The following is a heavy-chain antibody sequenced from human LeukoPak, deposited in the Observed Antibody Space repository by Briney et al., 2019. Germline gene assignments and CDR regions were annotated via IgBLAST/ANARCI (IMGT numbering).Heavy chain of an antibody. Sequence: GGSLRLSCTASGFTFGDYAMSWFRQAPGKGLEWVSSISDNDDTTYSDSVKGRFTISRDNSKNTLYLQMSSLRAEDTAVYFCAKETPGYTSVFDYWGQGTLVTVSS. V-gene: IGHV3-23*01. CDR1: GFTFGDYA. J-gene: IGHJ4*02. CDR3: AKETPGYTSVFDY. CDR2: ISDNDDTT. D-gene: IGHD6-13*01.